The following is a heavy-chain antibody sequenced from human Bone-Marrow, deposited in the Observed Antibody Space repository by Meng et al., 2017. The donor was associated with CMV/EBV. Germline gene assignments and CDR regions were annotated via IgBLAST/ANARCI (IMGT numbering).Heavy chain of an antibody. CDR2: IYYSGGT. CDR3: ARTLSSLWNDAFDI. J-gene: IGHJ3*02. V-gene: IGHV4-59*08. Sequence: SEILSLTCTVSGGSISSYYWSWIRQPPGKGLEWTGYIYYSGGTFYNPSLKSRVAISIDTSKNQFSLRLTSVTAADTAVYYCARTLSSLWNDAFDIWGQGTMVTVSS. D-gene: IGHD6-19*01. CDR1: GGSISSYY.